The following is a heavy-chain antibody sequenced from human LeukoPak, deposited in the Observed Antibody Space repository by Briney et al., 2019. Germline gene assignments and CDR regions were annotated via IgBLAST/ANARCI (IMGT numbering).Heavy chain of an antibody. J-gene: IGHJ6*03. CDR3: VRDAASDFYYYMDV. V-gene: IGHV3-23*01. CDR1: GFTFYSYA. CDR2: ISISSGVV. D-gene: IGHD6-25*01. Sequence: PGGSLRLSCAASGFTFYSYAISWVRQAPGKGLDWVSSISISSGVVNYAGSVKGRFTISRDKSKNTVYLQMNGLRAEDTALYYCVRDAASDFYYYMDVWGKGTTVTVSS.